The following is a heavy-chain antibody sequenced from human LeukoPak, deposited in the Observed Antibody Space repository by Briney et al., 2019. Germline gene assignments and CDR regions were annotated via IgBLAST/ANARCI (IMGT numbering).Heavy chain of an antibody. CDR2: ISSSSSYI. CDR3: ARRVAAAGKGYFDY. J-gene: IGHJ4*02. V-gene: IGHV3-21*01. D-gene: IGHD6-13*01. CDR1: GFTFSSYS. Sequence: GGSLTLSCAASGFTFSSYSMNWVRQAPGKGLEWVSSISSSSSYIYYADSVKGRFTISRDNAKNSLYLQMNSLRADDTALYYCARRVAAAGKGYFDYWGQGTLVTVSS.